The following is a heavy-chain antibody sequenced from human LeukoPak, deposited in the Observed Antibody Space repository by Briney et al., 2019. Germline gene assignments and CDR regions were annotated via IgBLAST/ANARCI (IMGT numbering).Heavy chain of an antibody. CDR2: IRYDGSNK. CDR1: GFTFSSYG. V-gene: IGHV3-30*02. D-gene: IGHD3-10*01. Sequence: PGGSLRLSCAASGFTFSSYGMHWVRQAPGKGLEWVAFIRYDGSNKYYADSVKGRFTISRDNSKNTLYLQMNSLRAEDTAVYYCASPMVRGADLDYCGQGTLVTVSS. CDR3: ASPMVRGADLDY. J-gene: IGHJ4*02.